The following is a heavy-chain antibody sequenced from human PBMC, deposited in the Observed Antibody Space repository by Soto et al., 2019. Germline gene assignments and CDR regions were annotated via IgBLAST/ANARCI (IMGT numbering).Heavy chain of an antibody. Sequence: PSGCMAITCTPSWGSIWIYLWSGIRQPLGKGLEWIGYVWYDGRTNYNPSLKSRVSISLDTSKNQFSLKLCSVTASDTAVYYCARLPLADYGGIFDPLRQRTLVLVSS. V-gene: IGHV4-59*01. CDR1: WGSIWIYL. J-gene: IGHJ5*02. CDR2: VWYDGRT. CDR3: ARLPLADYGGIFDP. D-gene: IGHD4-17*01.